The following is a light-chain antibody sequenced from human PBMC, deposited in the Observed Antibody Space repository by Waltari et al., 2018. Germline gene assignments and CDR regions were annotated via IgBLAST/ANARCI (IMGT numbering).Light chain of an antibody. CDR2: GAS. Sequence: EVVLTQSPGTLSLSPGERATLSCRASQSVSSSYLAWYQQKPGQAPRLLIYGASNRATGIPDRIIGSGSGTDFTLTITRLEPEDFAVYYCQHYGNSVWTFGQGTKVEIK. V-gene: IGKV3-20*01. CDR1: QSVSSSY. CDR3: QHYGNSVWT. J-gene: IGKJ1*01.